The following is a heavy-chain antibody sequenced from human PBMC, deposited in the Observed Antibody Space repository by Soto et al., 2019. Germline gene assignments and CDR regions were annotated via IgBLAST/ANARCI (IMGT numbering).Heavy chain of an antibody. D-gene: IGHD4-4*01. J-gene: IGHJ4*02. CDR3: AKDAYTPIRTTAHDSGGLDH. Sequence: GQLVESGGGVVQPGKSLRLSCATSGCTFRFYDMHWVRQAPGKGLEWLAGISRDGNNKDYGDSVKGRFTISRENSKNTLFLQMNSLRDEASAVYYCAKDAYTPIRTTAHDSGGLDHWGRGTLVTVSS. CDR1: GCTFRFYD. V-gene: IGHV3-30*18. CDR2: ISRDGNNK.